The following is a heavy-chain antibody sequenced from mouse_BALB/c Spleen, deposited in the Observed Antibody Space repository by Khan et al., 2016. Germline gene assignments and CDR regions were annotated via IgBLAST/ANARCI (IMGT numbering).Heavy chain of an antibody. CDR2: ILPGTGNT. Sequence: QVQLQQSGAELMKPGASVKISCKATGYTFSSYWIEWVKQRPGHGLEWIGEILPGTGNTNYTEKFTGKATFTADTSSNTAYMQLSSLTSEDSAVYYCARAFYGHYYAMDYWGQGTSVTVSS. CDR1: GYTFSSYW. CDR3: ARAFYGHYYAMDY. D-gene: IGHD2-10*01. J-gene: IGHJ4*01. V-gene: IGHV1-9*01.